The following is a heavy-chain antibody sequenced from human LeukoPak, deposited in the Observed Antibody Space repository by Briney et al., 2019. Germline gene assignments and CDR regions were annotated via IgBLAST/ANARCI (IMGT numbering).Heavy chain of an antibody. CDR1: GASISSGYY. V-gene: IGHV4-38-2*01. J-gene: IGHJ6*03. CDR3: ARTDFWSGSNVLYYMDV. Sequence: NPSETLSLTCAVSGASISSGYYWGWIRQPPGKGLEWIGSIYHSGSTYYNPSLKSRVTISVDTSKNQFSLKLSSVTAADTAVYYCARTDFWSGSNVLYYMDVWGKGTTVTVSS. CDR2: IYHSGST. D-gene: IGHD3-3*01.